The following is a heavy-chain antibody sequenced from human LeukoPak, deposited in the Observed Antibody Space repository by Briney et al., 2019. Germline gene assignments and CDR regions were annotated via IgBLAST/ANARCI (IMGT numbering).Heavy chain of an antibody. CDR1: GGSVSSGSYY. CDR3: ARHGGAYSYGYQP. Sequence: SETLSLTCTVSGGSVSSGSYYWSWIRQPPGKGLEWIGSIYYSGSTYYNPSLKSRVTISVDTSKNQFSLKLSSVTAADTAVYYCARHGGAYSYGYQPWGQGTLVTVSS. V-gene: IGHV4-39*01. J-gene: IGHJ5*02. CDR2: IYYSGST. D-gene: IGHD5-18*01.